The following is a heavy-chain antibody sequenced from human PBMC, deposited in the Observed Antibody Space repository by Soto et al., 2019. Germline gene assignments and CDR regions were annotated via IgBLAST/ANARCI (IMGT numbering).Heavy chain of an antibody. CDR3: AKDRASMVRGVADY. Sequence: GGSLRLSCAASGFTFDDYAMHWVRQAPGKGLEWVSAISWNGGSIGYADSVKGRFTISRDNAKNSLYLQMNSLRAEDTALYYCAKDRASMVRGVADYWGQGTLVTVSS. CDR2: ISWNGGSI. V-gene: IGHV3-9*01. D-gene: IGHD3-10*01. J-gene: IGHJ4*02. CDR1: GFTFDDYA.